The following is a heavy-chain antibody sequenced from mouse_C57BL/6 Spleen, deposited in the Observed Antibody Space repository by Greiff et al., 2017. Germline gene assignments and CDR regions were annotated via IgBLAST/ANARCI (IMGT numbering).Heavy chain of an antibody. CDR3: VLNWDGTWFAY. Sequence: EVQRVESGGGLVQPKGSLKLSCAASGFSFNTYAMNWVRQAPGKGLEWVARIRSKSNNYATYYADSVKDRFTISRDDSESMLYLQMNNLKTEDTAMYYCVLNWDGTWFAYWGQGTLVTVSA. D-gene: IGHD4-1*02. V-gene: IGHV10-1*01. J-gene: IGHJ3*01. CDR1: GFSFNTYA. CDR2: IRSKSNNYAT.